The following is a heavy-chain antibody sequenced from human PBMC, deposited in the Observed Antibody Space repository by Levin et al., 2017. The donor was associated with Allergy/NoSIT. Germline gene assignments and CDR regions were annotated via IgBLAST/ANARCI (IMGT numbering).Heavy chain of an antibody. Sequence: KSGGSLRLSCAASGFTFSDAWMNWVRQAPGKGLEWVGHIRGKIEGRTADYAAPVKGRFAISSDDSKNTLYLQMNSLKTEDTAVYYCTTGYASSWYSWGPGTLVTVSS. J-gene: IGHJ4*02. V-gene: IGHV3-15*01. D-gene: IGHD6-13*01. CDR1: GFTFSDAW. CDR3: TTGYASSWYS. CDR2: IRGKIEGRTA.